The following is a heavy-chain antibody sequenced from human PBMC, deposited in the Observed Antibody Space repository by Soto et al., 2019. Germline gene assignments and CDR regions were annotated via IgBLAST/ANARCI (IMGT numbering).Heavy chain of an antibody. Sequence: QVHLVESGGGVVQPGSSLRLSCAASEFTFRIFAMHWLRQSPGTGLEWVSVISYDGSRKADSVKGRFTVSRDNSWNTLYLQMTSLRAEDTAIYYCARGDREDIEEVVGVRPGEYSMAVRGQGTTVTVSS. J-gene: IGHJ6*02. V-gene: IGHV3-30-3*01. CDR3: ARGDREDIEEVVGVRPGEYSMAV. D-gene: IGHD1-26*01. CDR2: ISYDGSRK. CDR1: EFTFRIFA.